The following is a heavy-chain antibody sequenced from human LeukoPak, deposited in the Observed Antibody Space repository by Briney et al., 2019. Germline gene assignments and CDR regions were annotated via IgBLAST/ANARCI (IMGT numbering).Heavy chain of an antibody. CDR3: ALSSRVAYDSSGYSIY. J-gene: IGHJ4*02. Sequence: GGSLRLSCAASGFTFSSYAMSWVRQAPGKGLEWVSAISGSGGSTYYADSVKGRFTISRDNSKNTLYLQMNSLRAEDTAVYYCALSSRVAYDSSGYSIYWGQGTLVTVSS. CDR2: ISGSGGST. D-gene: IGHD3-22*01. CDR1: GFTFSSYA. V-gene: IGHV3-23*01.